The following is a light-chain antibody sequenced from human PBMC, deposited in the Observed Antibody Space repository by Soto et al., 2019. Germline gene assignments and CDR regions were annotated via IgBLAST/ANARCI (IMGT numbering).Light chain of an antibody. J-gene: IGKJ3*01. V-gene: IGKV1-39*01. CDR2: AAS. Sequence: DIQMTQSPSSLSASVGDRVSITCRASQSINSYLNWYQQKPGKAPKLLIFAASSLQSGVPSRFSGSGSGTDFTLTISCLQSEDFATYYCQQYYSYPGTFGPGTKVDIK. CDR1: QSINSY. CDR3: QQYYSYPGT.